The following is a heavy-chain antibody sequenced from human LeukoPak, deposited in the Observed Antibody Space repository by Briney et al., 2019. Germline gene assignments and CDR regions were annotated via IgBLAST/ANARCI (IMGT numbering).Heavy chain of an antibody. CDR2: IYYSGST. V-gene: IGHV4-59*12. Sequence: PSETLSLTCTVSGASISSYYWSWIRQPPGKGLEWIGYIYYSGSTNYNPSLKSRVIISVDTSKNQFSLKLSSVTAADTAVYYCARDNSYCTSTSCYYNWFDPWGQGTLVTVSS. CDR1: GASISSYY. D-gene: IGHD2-2*01. J-gene: IGHJ5*02. CDR3: ARDNSYCTSTSCYYNWFDP.